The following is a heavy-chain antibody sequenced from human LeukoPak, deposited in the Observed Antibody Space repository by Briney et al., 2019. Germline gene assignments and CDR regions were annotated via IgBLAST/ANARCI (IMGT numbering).Heavy chain of an antibody. V-gene: IGHV1-18*01. J-gene: IGHJ4*02. CDR2: INADNGNT. D-gene: IGHD6-13*01. CDR1: GYTFTSYG. CDR3: AVLTIAATVTLPGYFDY. Sequence: ASVTVSFMSSGYTFTSYGINWVRQAPGQGLEWMGWINADNGNTNFAQKFQGRVTMTTATSTSTAYMELRSLRSDDTAVYYCAVLTIAATVTLPGYFDYWGQGTLVTVSS.